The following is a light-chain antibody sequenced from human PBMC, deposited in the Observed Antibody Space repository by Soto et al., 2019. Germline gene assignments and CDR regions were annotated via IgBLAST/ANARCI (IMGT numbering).Light chain of an antibody. CDR2: GAS. J-gene: IGKJ4*01. CDR1: QSVSSSS. CDR3: QQYGSSPLT. Sequence: EIVLTQSPGTLSLSPGERGTLACWASQSVSSSSLAWYQQRPGQAPRLLIYGASIRATDIPDRFSSSGSGTDFTLTISSLEPEDFAVYYCQQYGSSPLTFGGGTKVEIK. V-gene: IGKV3-20*01.